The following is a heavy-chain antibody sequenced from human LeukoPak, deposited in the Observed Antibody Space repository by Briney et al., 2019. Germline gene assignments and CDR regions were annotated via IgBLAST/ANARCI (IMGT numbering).Heavy chain of an antibody. CDR3: AKSGSGWYRFDC. Sequence: GGSLRLSCAASGFTFSSYAMSWVRQAPGKGLEWVSAISGSGDSTYYADSVKGRFTISRGNSKNTLYLQMNSLRAEDTAVYYCAKSGSGWYRFDCWGQGTLVTVSS. CDR2: ISGSGDST. D-gene: IGHD6-19*01. CDR1: GFTFSSYA. J-gene: IGHJ4*02. V-gene: IGHV3-23*01.